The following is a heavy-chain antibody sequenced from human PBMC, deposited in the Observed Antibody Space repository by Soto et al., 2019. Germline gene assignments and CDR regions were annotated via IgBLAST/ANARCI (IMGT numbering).Heavy chain of an antibody. Sequence: PWETLSLTCTVSGGSISSGGYYWSWIRQHPGKGLEWIGYIYYSGSTYYNPSLKSRVTISVDTSKNQFSLKLSSVTAADTAVYYCARRRLAPSIMITFGGVIRHYSYYYMDVWGKGTTVTVSS. J-gene: IGHJ6*03. CDR3: ARRRLAPSIMITFGGVIRHYSYYYMDV. V-gene: IGHV4-31*03. D-gene: IGHD3-16*02. CDR2: IYYSGST. CDR1: GGSISSGGYY.